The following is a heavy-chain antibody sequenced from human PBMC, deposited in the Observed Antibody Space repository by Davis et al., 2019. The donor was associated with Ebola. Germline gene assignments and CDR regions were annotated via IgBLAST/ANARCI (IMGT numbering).Heavy chain of an antibody. Sequence: GESLKISCAASGFIFSRYWIHWVRQAPGKGLVWVSRIKSDGSSTNYADSVKGRFTISRDNAKSTFYLQMNSLRAEDTAVYYCARVGYGDSWRWFDPWGQGTLVTVSS. V-gene: IGHV3-74*01. D-gene: IGHD4-17*01. CDR2: IKSDGSST. CDR1: GFIFSRYW. CDR3: ARVGYGDSWRWFDP. J-gene: IGHJ5*02.